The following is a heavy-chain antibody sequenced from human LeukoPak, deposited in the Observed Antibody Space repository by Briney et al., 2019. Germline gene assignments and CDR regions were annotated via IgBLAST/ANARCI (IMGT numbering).Heavy chain of an antibody. Sequence: GGSLRLSCAASGFTFSSYAVSWVRQAPGKGLEWVSSISASGVNTFYADFVQGRFTISRDNSKSTLYLQMNSLRDEDTAVYYCAKDVPPWEPADYFDYWGQGTLVTVSS. J-gene: IGHJ4*02. CDR1: GFTFSSYA. CDR3: AKDVPPWEPADYFDY. CDR2: ISASGVNT. V-gene: IGHV3-23*01. D-gene: IGHD1-26*01.